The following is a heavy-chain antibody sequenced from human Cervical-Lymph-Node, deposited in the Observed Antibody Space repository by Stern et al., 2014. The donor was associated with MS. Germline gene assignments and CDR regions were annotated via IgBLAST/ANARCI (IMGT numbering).Heavy chain of an antibody. Sequence: VQLVQSGAEVKKPGSSVKVSCKASGGTFSSYAISWVRQAPGQGLEWMGGIIPIFGIANYAQKFQGRVTITADKSTSTAYMELSSLRSEDTALYYCARTDTAMATKHAFDIWGQGTMVTVSS. CDR2: IIPIFGIA. J-gene: IGHJ3*02. V-gene: IGHV1-69*17. CDR3: ARTDTAMATKHAFDI. D-gene: IGHD5-18*01. CDR1: GGTFSSYA.